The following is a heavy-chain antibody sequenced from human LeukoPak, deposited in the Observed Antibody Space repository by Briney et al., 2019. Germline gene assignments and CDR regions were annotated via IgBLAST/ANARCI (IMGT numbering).Heavy chain of an antibody. Sequence: SQTLSLTCTVSGGSISSGGYYWSWIRQHPGKGLEWIGYIYYSGGTYYNPSLKSRVTISVDTSKNQFSLKLSSVTAADTAVYYCARAADRSGYQYYFDYWGQGTLVTVSS. CDR2: IYYSGGT. CDR1: GGSISSGGYY. J-gene: IGHJ4*02. D-gene: IGHD3-22*01. V-gene: IGHV4-31*03. CDR3: ARAADRSGYQYYFDY.